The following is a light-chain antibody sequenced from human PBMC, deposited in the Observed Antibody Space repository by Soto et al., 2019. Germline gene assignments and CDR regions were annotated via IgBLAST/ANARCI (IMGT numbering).Light chain of an antibody. V-gene: IGKV3-20*01. CDR1: QSVRSNY. CDR2: GVF. J-gene: IGKJ2*01. CDR3: QHYDGSPRT. Sequence: ETMLTQSPGTVSLSPGERATLSCTTSQSVRSNYLAWYQQKPGQAPRLLIYGVFSRATGIPDRFSGSGSGTDFTLTISGLEPEDSAVYYCQHYDGSPRTFGQGTKLEL.